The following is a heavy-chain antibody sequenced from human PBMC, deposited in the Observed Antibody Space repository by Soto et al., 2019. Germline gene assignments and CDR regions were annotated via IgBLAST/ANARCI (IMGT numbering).Heavy chain of an antibody. D-gene: IGHD2-15*01. CDR3: AHTVGLVVVTSEDEYFQH. J-gene: IGHJ1*01. CDR1: GFSLSTSGVG. V-gene: IGHV2-5*02. Sequence: SGPTLVIPTQTLTLTCTFSGFSLSTSGVGVGWIRQPPGKALEWLAVIYWDDDKGYSPSLKNRLTITKDTSKNQVVRTMTNMDPVDTATYYCAHTVGLVVVTSEDEYFQHWGQGTQVTVSS. CDR2: IYWDDDK.